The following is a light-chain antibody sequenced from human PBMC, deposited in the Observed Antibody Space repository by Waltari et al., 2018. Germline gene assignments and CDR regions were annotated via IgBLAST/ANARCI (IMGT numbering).Light chain of an antibody. CDR3: CSYAGSYTWV. CDR1: SSDVAGYDY. V-gene: IGLV2-11*01. J-gene: IGLJ3*02. CDR2: EVP. Sequence: QSALTQPRSVSGSPGQSVTISCTGTSSDVAGYDYFSWYQHHPGKAPKLIIYEVPKRPPGIPERFSGSRSGNADSLAISGLQAEDEADYYCCSYAGSYTWVFGGGTKLTVL.